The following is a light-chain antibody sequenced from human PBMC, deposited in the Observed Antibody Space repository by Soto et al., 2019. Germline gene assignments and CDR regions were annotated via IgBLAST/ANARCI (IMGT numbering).Light chain of an antibody. CDR2: GAS. V-gene: IGKV3-20*01. CDR1: QSVSSSY. J-gene: IGKJ2*01. Sequence: EIELTQSPGTLSLSPGERATLSCRASQSVSSSYLAWYQQKPGQAPRLLIYGASSRATGIADRFSGSGSGTDFTLTISRLEPEDFAVYYCQQYGTSPYTFGQGTKLEIK. CDR3: QQYGTSPYT.